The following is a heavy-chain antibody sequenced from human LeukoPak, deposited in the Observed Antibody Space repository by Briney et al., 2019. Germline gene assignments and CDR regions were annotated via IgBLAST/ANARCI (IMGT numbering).Heavy chain of an antibody. J-gene: IGHJ4*02. D-gene: IGHD6-25*01. V-gene: IGHV4-30-2*01. CDR1: GGSISSGGYS. CDR2: IYRSGST. CDR3: ARVGSGAVDY. Sequence: ASQTLSLTCAVSGGSISSGGYSWSWIRQPPGKGLEWIGYIYRSGSTYYSPSLKSRVTISVDRSKNQFSLKLSSVTAADTAVYYCARVGSGAVDYWGQGALVTVSS.